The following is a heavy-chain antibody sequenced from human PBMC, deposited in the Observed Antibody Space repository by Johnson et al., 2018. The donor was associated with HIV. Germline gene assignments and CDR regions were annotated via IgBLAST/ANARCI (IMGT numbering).Heavy chain of an antibody. V-gene: IGHV3-30-3*01. J-gene: IGHJ3*02. CDR2: ISADGHST. CDR3: ARGWHSSGRCDVFDI. Sequence: QVQLVESGGGVVQPGTSLRLSCVGTGFTFSTSVFHWVRRAPGKGLECVSGISADGHSTYYADSVKGRFTISRDNSDNILYLQMSSLREDDTAMYYCARGWHSSGRCDVFDIWGQGTMVTVSS. D-gene: IGHD6-19*01. CDR1: GFTFSTSV.